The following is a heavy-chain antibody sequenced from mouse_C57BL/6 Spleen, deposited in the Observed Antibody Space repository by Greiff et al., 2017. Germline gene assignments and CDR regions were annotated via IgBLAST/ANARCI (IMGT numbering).Heavy chain of an antibody. CDR1: GFTFSDYG. Sequence: EVKLLESGGGLVKPGGSLKLSCAASGFTFSDYGMHWVRQAPEKGLEWVAYISSGSSTIYYADTVKGRYTISRDNAKNTLFLQMISLRSEDTTMYYCAAFDTADYFDYWGQGTTLTVSS. D-gene: IGHD1-2*01. CDR2: ISSGSSTI. CDR3: AAFDTADYFDY. J-gene: IGHJ2*01. V-gene: IGHV5-17*01.